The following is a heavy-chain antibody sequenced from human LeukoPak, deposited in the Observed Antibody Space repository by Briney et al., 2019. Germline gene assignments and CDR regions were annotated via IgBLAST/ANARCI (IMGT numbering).Heavy chain of an antibody. D-gene: IGHD1-1*01. CDR2: ISSSSSYI. CDR1: GFTFSSYS. J-gene: IGHJ3*02. Sequence: GGSLRLSCAASGFTFSSYSMNWVRQAPGKGLEWVSSISSSSSYIYYADSVKGRFTISRDNAKNSLYLQTNSLRAEDTAVYYCARVFMERGNDAFDIWGQGTMVTVSS. V-gene: IGHV3-21*01. CDR3: ARVFMERGNDAFDI.